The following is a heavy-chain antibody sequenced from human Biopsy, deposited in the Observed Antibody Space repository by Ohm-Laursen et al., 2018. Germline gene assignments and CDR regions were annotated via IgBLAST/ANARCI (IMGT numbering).Heavy chain of an antibody. CDR3: ARNAWPTLSTMIVVVKGFNWFDP. J-gene: IGHJ5*02. Sequence: SVKVSCKVSGYTLTDLSMHWVRQAPGKGLEWMGIINPSGGSTTYAQKFQGRVTMTRDTSTSTVYMELSSLRSEDTAVYYCARNAWPTLSTMIVVVKGFNWFDPWGQGTLVTVSS. CDR2: INPSGGST. D-gene: IGHD3-22*01. V-gene: IGHV1-46*01. CDR1: GYTLTDLS.